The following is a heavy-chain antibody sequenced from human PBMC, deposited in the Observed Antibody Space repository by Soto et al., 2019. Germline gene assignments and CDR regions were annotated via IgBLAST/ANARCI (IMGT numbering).Heavy chain of an antibody. Sequence: PGGSLRLSCAVSGFSFSSYDMHWVRQAPGKGLEWVAVLWYDESNQYYADSVKGRFTISRDISKNTLFLQMTSLRAEDTAVYFCARGADQRFLELTDFGSWGQGTLVTVSS. CDR2: LWYDESNQ. D-gene: IGHD3-3*01. J-gene: IGHJ4*02. CDR1: GFSFSSYD. CDR3: ARGADQRFLELTDFGS. V-gene: IGHV3-33*01.